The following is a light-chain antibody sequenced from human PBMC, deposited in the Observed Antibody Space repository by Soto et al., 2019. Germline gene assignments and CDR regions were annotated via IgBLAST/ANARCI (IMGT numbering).Light chain of an antibody. CDR2: GAS. CDR1: QSVSSN. J-gene: IGKJ2*01. CDR3: QQYNNWPRT. V-gene: IGKV3D-15*01. Sequence: EIVMTQSPATLSVSPGERATLSCRASQSVSSNLAWYQQKPGQAPRFLIYGASVRAPGIPARFSGSGSGTEFTLTISSLQSEDFAVYYCQQYNNWPRTFGQGTKLEIK.